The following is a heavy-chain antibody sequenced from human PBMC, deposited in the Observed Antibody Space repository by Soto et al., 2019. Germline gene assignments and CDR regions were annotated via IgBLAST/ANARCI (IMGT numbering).Heavy chain of an antibody. D-gene: IGHD3-22*01. CDR2: ISSSSSYT. CDR1: GFTFSDYY. V-gene: IGHV3-11*03. Sequence: GGSMRLSCAASGFTFSDYYMSWIRQAPGKGLEWVSYISSSSSYTNYADSVKGRFTISRDNAKNSLYLQMNSLRAEDTAVYYCASPLAYDSSGYYPGHWGQGTLVTVSS. CDR3: ASPLAYDSSGYYPGH. J-gene: IGHJ4*02.